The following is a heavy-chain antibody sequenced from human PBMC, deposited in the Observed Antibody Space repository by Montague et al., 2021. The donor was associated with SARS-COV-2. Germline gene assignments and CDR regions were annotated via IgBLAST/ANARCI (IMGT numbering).Heavy chain of an antibody. D-gene: IGHD2-15*01. J-gene: IGHJ5*02. CDR2: TYSNGRT. Sequence: SETLSLTCTVSGGSISSSNSYWGWIRQPPGKGLEWIGTTYSNGRTDYSPSLKSRVTIFVDTSKNQFSLKLSSVTAADTAVYYCARQEPIVVVVAAARGWFDPWGQGTLVTVSS. CDR1: GGSISSSNSY. V-gene: IGHV4-39*01. CDR3: ARQEPIVVVVAAARGWFDP.